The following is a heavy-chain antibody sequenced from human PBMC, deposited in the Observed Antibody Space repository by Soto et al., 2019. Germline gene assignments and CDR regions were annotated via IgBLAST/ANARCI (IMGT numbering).Heavy chain of an antibody. CDR2: ISGSGGST. V-gene: IGHV3-23*01. D-gene: IGHD6-6*01. J-gene: IGHJ3*02. CDR1: GFNFISCA. Sequence: EVQLLESGRALVQPGGSLRLSCAASGFNFISCAMSWVRQAPGKGLEWVSAISGSGGSTYYADSMKGRFTISRDNAKNTVYLQMNSLRAEGTAVYYCAQIPHRRSSYLYAFDIWGQGTMVTVSS. CDR3: AQIPHRRSSYLYAFDI.